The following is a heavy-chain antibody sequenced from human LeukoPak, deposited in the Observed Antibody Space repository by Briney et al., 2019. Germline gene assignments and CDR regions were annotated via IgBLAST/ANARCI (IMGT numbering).Heavy chain of an antibody. CDR2: IYYSGST. V-gene: IGHV4-59*08. CDR3: ARLYGDHGAFDI. Sequence: SETLSLTCTVSGGSISSYYWSWIRQPPGKGLEWIGYIYYSGSTNYNPSLKSRVTISVDTSKNQFSLKLSSVTTADTAVYYCARLYGDHGAFDIWGQGTMVTVSS. D-gene: IGHD4-17*01. J-gene: IGHJ3*02. CDR1: GGSISSYY.